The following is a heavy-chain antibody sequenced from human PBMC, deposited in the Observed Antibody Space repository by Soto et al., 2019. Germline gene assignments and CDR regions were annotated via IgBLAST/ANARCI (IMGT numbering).Heavy chain of an antibody. Sequence: GGSLRLSCSASGFTLNSYSMNWVRQAPGKGLEWVSYISSSSSTIYYADSVKGRFTISRDNAKNSLYLQMNSLRDEDTAVYYCAREFWSGYYFYGMDVWGQGTTVTVSS. CDR3: AREFWSGYYFYGMDV. V-gene: IGHV3-48*02. J-gene: IGHJ6*02. CDR2: ISSSSSTI. CDR1: GFTLNSYS. D-gene: IGHD3-3*01.